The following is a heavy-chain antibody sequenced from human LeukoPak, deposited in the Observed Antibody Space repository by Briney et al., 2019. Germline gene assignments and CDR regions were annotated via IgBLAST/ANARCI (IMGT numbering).Heavy chain of an antibody. Sequence: GGSLRLSCAASGFSFSNHGMHWVRQAPGKRLEWVAVIWDDGNNKRYANSVNGRFTISRDNSENTLYLQMNNLNPEDTALYYCTRPGKYQLRWQEGGDMDVWGQGTTVTVFS. CDR2: IWDDGNNK. J-gene: IGHJ6*02. D-gene: IGHD2-2*01. CDR1: GFSFSNHG. V-gene: IGHV3-33*01. CDR3: TRPGKYQLRWQEGGDMDV.